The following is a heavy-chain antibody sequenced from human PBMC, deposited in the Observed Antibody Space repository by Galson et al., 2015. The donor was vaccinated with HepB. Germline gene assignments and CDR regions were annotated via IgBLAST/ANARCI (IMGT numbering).Heavy chain of an antibody. Sequence: SVKVSCKASGYTFTSYGISWVRQAPGQGLEWMGWISAYNGNTNYAQKLQGRVTMTTDTSTSTAYMELRSLRSDDTAVYYCAREQQQLWYYGMDVWGQGTTVTVSS. D-gene: IGHD6-13*01. CDR2: ISAYNGNT. CDR3: AREQQQLWYYGMDV. V-gene: IGHV1-18*01. J-gene: IGHJ6*02. CDR1: GYTFTSYG.